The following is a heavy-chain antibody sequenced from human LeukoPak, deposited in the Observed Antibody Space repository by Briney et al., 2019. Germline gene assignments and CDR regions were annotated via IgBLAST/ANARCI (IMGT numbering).Heavy chain of an antibody. CDR1: GFTFSSYW. D-gene: IGHD7-27*01. J-gene: IGHJ3*02. Sequence: GGSLRLSCAASGFTFSSYWMNWARQAPGKGLEWVASINHNGNVNYYVDSVKGRFTISRDNAKNSLYLQMSNLRAEDTAVYYCASMGTADDAFDIWGQGTMVTVSS. CDR3: ASMGTADDAFDI. CDR2: INHNGNVN. V-gene: IGHV3-7*03.